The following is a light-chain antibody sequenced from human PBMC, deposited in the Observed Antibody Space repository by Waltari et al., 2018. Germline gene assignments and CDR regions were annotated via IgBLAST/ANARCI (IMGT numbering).Light chain of an antibody. CDR1: SSDVGGYNY. CDR3: CSYAGSYPVV. V-gene: IGLV2-11*01. CDR2: DVS. Sequence: QSALTQPRSVSGSPGQSVTISCTGTSSDVGGYNYVSWYQQHPGKAPKRRIYDVSNRPSGVPDRVSGSKSGNTASLTISGLQAEDEADDYCCSYAGSYPVVFGGGTKLTVL. J-gene: IGLJ2*01.